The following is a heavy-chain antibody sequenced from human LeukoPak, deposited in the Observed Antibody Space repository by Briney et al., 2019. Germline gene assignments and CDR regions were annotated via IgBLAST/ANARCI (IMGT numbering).Heavy chain of an antibody. D-gene: IGHD2-15*01. Sequence: SETLSLTCTVSGGSISSYYWSWIRQPPGKGLEWIGYIYYSGSTNYNPSLKSRVTISVDTSKNQFSLKLSSVTAADTAGYYCARTACSGGTCYSQRGAFDIWGQGTMVTVSS. CDR1: GGSISSYY. V-gene: IGHV4-59*01. J-gene: IGHJ3*02. CDR2: IYYSGST. CDR3: ARTACSGGTCYSQRGAFDI.